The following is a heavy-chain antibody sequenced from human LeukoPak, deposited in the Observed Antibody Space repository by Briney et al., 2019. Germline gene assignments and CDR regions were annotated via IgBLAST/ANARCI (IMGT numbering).Heavy chain of an antibody. CDR3: ARHRSGWAAPAYFDY. V-gene: IGHV4-39*01. CDR1: GGSISTSSYY. D-gene: IGHD6-19*01. CDR2: IYHSGST. J-gene: IGHJ4*02. Sequence: SETLSLTCTVSGGSISTSSYYWGWVRQPPGKGLEWIGSIYHSGSTYYNPSPKSRVTISVDTSKNQFSLKLSSVTAADTAVYYCARHRSGWAAPAYFDYWGQGTLVTVSS.